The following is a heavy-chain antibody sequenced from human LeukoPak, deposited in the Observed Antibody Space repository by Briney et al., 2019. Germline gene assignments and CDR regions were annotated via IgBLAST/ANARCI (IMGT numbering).Heavy chain of an antibody. J-gene: IGHJ4*02. CDR3: ARATAYYCIDY. CDR1: GGSFSGYY. V-gene: IGHV4-34*01. Sequence: PETLSLTCAVYGGSFSGYYWSWIRQPPGKGLEWIGEINHSGSTNYNPSLKSRVTISVDTSKNQFSLKLSSVTAADTAVYYCARATAYYCIDYWGQGTLVTVSS. D-gene: IGHD3-16*01. CDR2: INHSGST.